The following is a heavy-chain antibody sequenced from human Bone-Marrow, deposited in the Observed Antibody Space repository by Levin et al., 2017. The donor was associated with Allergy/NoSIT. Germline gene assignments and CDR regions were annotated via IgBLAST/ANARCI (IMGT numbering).Heavy chain of an antibody. D-gene: IGHD1-26*01. CDR1: GGSISSSY. J-gene: IGHJ5*02. CDR2: IYTSGST. Sequence: SQTLSLTCTVSGGSISSSYWSWIRQPAGKGLEWIGRIYTSGSTNYNPSLKSRVTMSVDTSKNQFSLKLSSVTAADTAVYYCASTFLVGATWFDPWGQGTLVTVSS. CDR3: ASTFLVGATWFDP. V-gene: IGHV4-4*07.